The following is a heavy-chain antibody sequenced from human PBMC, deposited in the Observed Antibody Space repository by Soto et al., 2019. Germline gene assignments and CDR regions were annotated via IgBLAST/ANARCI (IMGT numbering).Heavy chain of an antibody. CDR3: VGEVASGY. Sequence: QVQLVESGGGVVQPGRSLRLSCAASGVTLSNFGMHWVRQAPGKGLEWVAVISRDGSTMFYADSVKGRFTISRDSSRNTLYLQMNSLGAEDAGVYHCVGEVASGYWGQGTLVTVSS. CDR2: ISRDGSTM. J-gene: IGHJ4*02. D-gene: IGHD2-21*01. CDR1: GVTLSNFG. V-gene: IGHV3-30*03.